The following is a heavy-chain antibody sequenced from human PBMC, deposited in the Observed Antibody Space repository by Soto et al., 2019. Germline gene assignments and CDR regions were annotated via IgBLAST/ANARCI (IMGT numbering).Heavy chain of an antibody. CDR3: ARGITFGGVIFDD. CDR2: INHSGTT. CDR1: NGSISNNDW. V-gene: IGHV4-4*02. J-gene: IGHJ4*02. Sequence: QVQLQESGPGLVKPSGTLSLTCAVANGSISNNDWWSWVRQHPGKGLEWIGEINHSGTTNYNPSLKSRVTILVEKSKHQFSLTLTSVTAADTAVYYWARGITFGGVIFDDWGQGTLVTVSS. D-gene: IGHD3-16*01.